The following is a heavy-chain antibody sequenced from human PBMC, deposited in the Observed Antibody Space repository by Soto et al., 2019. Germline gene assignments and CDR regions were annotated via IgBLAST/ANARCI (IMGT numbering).Heavy chain of an antibody. D-gene: IGHD2-15*01. CDR1: GFTFSNYA. Sequence: GGSLRLSCAASGFTFSNYAMTWVRQAPGKGLEWVSAISGSGRHVYYADSVQGRFTFSRDNSQNTLYLQMNSLRAEDTAIYYCAKNFADSNPFYDSWGQGLLGTVSS. CDR2: ISGSGRHV. J-gene: IGHJ4*02. V-gene: IGHV3-23*01. CDR3: AKNFADSNPFYDS.